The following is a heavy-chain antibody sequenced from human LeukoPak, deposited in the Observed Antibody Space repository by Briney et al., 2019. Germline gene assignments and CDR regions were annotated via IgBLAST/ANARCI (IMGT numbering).Heavy chain of an antibody. J-gene: IGHJ6*02. CDR1: GYSLTTYG. CDR2: ISACNGNT. V-gene: IGHV1-18*01. D-gene: IGHD3-9*01. Sequence: ASVKVSCKASGYSLTTYGIIWVRQAPGQGLEWVGWISACNGNTDHAQNLQGRVTMTTDTSTNTAYMELRSLRSDDTAVYYCARAPPYYDSLTGYYHPHYGMDVWGQGTTVTVSS. CDR3: ARAPPYYDSLTGYYHPHYGMDV.